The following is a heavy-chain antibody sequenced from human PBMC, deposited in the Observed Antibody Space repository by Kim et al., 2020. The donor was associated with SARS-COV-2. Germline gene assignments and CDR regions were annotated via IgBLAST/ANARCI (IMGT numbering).Heavy chain of an antibody. Sequence: GGSLRLSCAASGFTFSTYEMNWVRQAPGKGLEWISYISTSGSTIYYADSVKGRFTISRDNAKSSLSLQMNSLRAEDTAVYYCARSLYCSSTSCFYGMDVWGQGTTFTVSS. J-gene: IGHJ6*02. D-gene: IGHD2-2*01. CDR3: ARSLYCSSTSCFYGMDV. V-gene: IGHV3-48*03. CDR1: GFTFSTYE. CDR2: ISTSGSTI.